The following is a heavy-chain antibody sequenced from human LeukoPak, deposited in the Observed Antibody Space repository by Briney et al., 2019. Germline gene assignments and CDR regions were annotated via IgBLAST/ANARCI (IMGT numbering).Heavy chain of an antibody. V-gene: IGHV1-46*01. CDR1: GYTFTKYY. Sequence: ASVKVSCKASGYTFTKYYIHWVRQAPGQGLEWLGVINVSGGGATYAQKFQGRITMTRDTSTDTAYVELSSLRSDDTAVYYCAREGQSVGGVAFDIWGQGTMVTVSS. CDR2: INVSGGGA. D-gene: IGHD1-26*01. CDR3: AREGQSVGGVAFDI. J-gene: IGHJ3*02.